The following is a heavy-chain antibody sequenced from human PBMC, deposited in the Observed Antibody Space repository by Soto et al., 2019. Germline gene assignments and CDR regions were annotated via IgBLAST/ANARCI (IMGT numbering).Heavy chain of an antibody. CDR2: IYSGGST. Sequence: GGSLRLSCAASGFTVSSNYMSWVRQAPGKGLEWVSIIYSGGSTYYADSVKGRFTISRDNSKNTLYLQMNSLRAEDTAVYYCARDGPTAARPNLDKKYYYYYYMDVWGKGTTVTVSS. J-gene: IGHJ6*03. D-gene: IGHD6-6*01. CDR3: ARDGPTAARPNLDKKYYYYYYMDV. CDR1: GFTVSSNY. V-gene: IGHV3-66*01.